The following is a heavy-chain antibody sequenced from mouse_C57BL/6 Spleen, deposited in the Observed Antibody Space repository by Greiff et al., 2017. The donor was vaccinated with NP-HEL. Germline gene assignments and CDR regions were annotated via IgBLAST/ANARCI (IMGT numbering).Heavy chain of an antibody. J-gene: IGHJ1*03. CDR1: GYTFTDYY. D-gene: IGHD1-1*01. Sequence: EVQLQHSGPGLVKPGASVKISCKASGYTFTDYYMNWVKQSHGKSLEWIGDINPNNGGTSYNQKFKGKTTLTVDKSSSTAYMELRSLTSEDSAVYDWARPYYGSSTYWYFDVWGTGTTVTVSS. CDR2: INPNNGGT. V-gene: IGHV1-26*01. CDR3: ARPYYGSSTYWYFDV.